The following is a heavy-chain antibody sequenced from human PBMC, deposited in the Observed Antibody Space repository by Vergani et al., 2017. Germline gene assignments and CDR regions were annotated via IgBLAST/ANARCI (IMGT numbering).Heavy chain of an antibody. Sequence: QVQLVESGGGVVQPGRSLRLSCAASGFTFSSYGMHWVRQAPGKGLEGVAVIRFDGSNKYYADSVKGRFTISRDNSKNTLYLQMNSLRAEDTAVYYCARGELGELSFGLDYWGQGTLVTVSS. CDR2: IRFDGSNK. V-gene: IGHV3-33*01. J-gene: IGHJ4*02. CDR3: ARGELGELSFGLDY. CDR1: GFTFSSYG. D-gene: IGHD3-16*02.